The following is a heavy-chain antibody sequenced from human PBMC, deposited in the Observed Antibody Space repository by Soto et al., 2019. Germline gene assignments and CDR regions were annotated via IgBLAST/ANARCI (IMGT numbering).Heavy chain of an antibody. CDR2: IYWDNDK. V-gene: IGHV2-5*02. CDR3: AHTPPVTGGFDY. Sequence: QITLKESGPTLVKPTQTLTLTCTFSGFSLSTSGVGVGWIRQPPGKALEWLALIYWDNDKRYSPSLRSRVTIXKXXSKHHVVLTMTNMDPVDAATYYCAHTPPVTGGFDYWGQGTLVTVSS. D-gene: IGHD4-17*01. CDR1: GFSLSTSGVG. J-gene: IGHJ4*02.